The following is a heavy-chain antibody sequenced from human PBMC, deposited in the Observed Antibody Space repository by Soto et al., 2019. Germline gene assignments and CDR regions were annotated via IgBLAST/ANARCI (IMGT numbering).Heavy chain of an antibody. CDR1: GFTFSTYA. D-gene: IGHD1-1*01. Sequence: EVPLLESGGGLVQPGGSLRLSCAASGFTFSTYAMNWVRQAPGNGLEWVSAISGSGGSIHYADSVKGRFTISRDNSKNTLYLQMNSLRDEDTAVYHCVKGYWKGDVWGQGTTVTVS. CDR3: VKGYWKGDV. CDR2: ISGSGGSI. V-gene: IGHV3-23*01. J-gene: IGHJ6*02.